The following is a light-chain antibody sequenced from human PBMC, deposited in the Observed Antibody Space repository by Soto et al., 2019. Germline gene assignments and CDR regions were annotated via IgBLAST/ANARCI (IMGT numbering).Light chain of an antibody. CDR2: SIS. Sequence: QAVVTQEPSVTVSPGGTATLTCASSTGAVTSGYYPNWFQQNPGQVPRALIHSISNKHSWTPARFSGSLLGGKAALTLSGVQPEDEADYYCLLYYGGVWVFGGGTKLTVL. CDR1: TGAVTSGYY. J-gene: IGLJ3*02. CDR3: LLYYGGVWV. V-gene: IGLV7-43*01.